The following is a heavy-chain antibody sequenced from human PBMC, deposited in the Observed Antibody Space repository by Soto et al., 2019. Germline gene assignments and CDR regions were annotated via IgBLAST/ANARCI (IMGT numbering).Heavy chain of an antibody. D-gene: IGHD3-10*01. V-gene: IGHV1-3*01. CDR2: INAGNGNT. Sequence: QVQLVQSGAEVKKPGASVKVSCKASGYTFTSYAMHWVRQAPGHRLEWMGWINAGNGNTKYSQKFQGRVTITRDTSASTAYMELSSLRSEDTAVYYCARDFRISLPVLLWVAELSYGMDVWGQGTTVTVS. CDR3: ARDFRISLPVLLWVAELSYGMDV. J-gene: IGHJ6*02. CDR1: GYTFTSYA.